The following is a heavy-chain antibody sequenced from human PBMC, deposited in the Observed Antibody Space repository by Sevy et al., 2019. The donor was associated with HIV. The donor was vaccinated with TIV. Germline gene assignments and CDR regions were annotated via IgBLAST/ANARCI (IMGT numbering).Heavy chain of an antibody. V-gene: IGHV3-53*01. J-gene: IGHJ6*02. CDR1: GFSVSSNY. D-gene: IGHD2-15*01. Sequence: GGSLRLSCAASGFSVSSNYMSWVRQAPGKGSEWVSVIHSGGKISYADSVQGRFTIPRDNSKNTLYLQMNSLRAEDTAVYYCAREDIVLGEDNYYGIDVWGQGTTVTVSS. CDR2: IHSGGKI. CDR3: AREDIVLGEDNYYGIDV.